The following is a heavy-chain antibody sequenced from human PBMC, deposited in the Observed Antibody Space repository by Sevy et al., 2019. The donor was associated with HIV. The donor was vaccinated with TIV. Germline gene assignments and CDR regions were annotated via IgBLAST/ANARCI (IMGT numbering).Heavy chain of an antibody. CDR1: GGSITSSDYY. Sequence: SETLSLTCSVSGGSITSSDYYWGWIRQPPGKGLEWIGSMYYSGYAYYNPSLKSRVTMSVDTSKSQFSLNVKSVTAADTAVYCCARQLKEYCVGGDCYLNWFDPWGQGTLVTVSS. V-gene: IGHV4-39*01. CDR2: MYYSGYA. J-gene: IGHJ5*02. D-gene: IGHD2-21*02. CDR3: ARQLKEYCVGGDCYLNWFDP.